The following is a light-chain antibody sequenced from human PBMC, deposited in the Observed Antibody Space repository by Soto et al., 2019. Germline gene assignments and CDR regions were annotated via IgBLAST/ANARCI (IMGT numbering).Light chain of an antibody. CDR1: QNIGNR. J-gene: IGKJ1*01. CDR2: AAS. V-gene: IGKV1-5*01. Sequence: GDSVTITCRASQNIGNRLAWFQQKPGKPPKLLIEAASSLESGVPSRFSGSGSGTEFTLTISSLQPDDFATYYCQQYNSYPWTFGQGTKVDI. CDR3: QQYNSYPWT.